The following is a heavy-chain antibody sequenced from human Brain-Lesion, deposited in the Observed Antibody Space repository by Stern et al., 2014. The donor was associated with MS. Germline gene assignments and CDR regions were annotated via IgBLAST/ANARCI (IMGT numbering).Heavy chain of an antibody. CDR1: GGSISSGGYY. D-gene: IGHD2-2*01. J-gene: IGHJ6*02. V-gene: IGHV4-61*02. CDR3: ARGRVVPGFQYYATDV. CDR2: IFNSGST. Sequence: VQLLQSGPGLVKPSQTLSLSCTVSGGSISSGGYYWSWIRQPAGKGLEWIGRIFNSGSTSYTPPLKSRVTISIDTSKNQFSLRLNSRTAADTAVYYCARGRVVPGFQYYATDVWGQGTTVIVSS.